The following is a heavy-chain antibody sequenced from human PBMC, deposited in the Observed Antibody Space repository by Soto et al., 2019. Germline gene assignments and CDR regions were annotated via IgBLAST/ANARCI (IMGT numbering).Heavy chain of an antibody. CDR2: MYSIGIT. CDR3: ARDRDLSGLSRSGFDH. D-gene: IGHD2-15*01. J-gene: IGHJ4*02. Sequence: QVQVQESGPGLVKPSETLSLTCTVSGDSIGPYYWNWIRQPAGKGLEWIGRMYSIGITNYNPSLMSRVTRSLDTSKSQFSLRWRSVTAADSAVYYCARDRDLSGLSRSGFDHWGQGTPVTVST. CDR1: GDSIGPYY. V-gene: IGHV4-4*07.